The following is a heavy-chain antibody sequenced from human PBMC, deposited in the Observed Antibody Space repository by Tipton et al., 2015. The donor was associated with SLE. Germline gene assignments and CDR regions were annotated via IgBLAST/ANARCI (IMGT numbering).Heavy chain of an antibody. CDR3: SRSFTTPIYYLDY. Sequence: QLVQSGGGLAQPGRSVRLSCTASGFNFGDFAINWVRQAPGKGLEWVGFIRSKAYGGTPEYAASVRGRFTISRDDSKTIAYLQMNSLTTEDTAIYYCSRSFTTPIYYLDYWGQGTLVTVSS. V-gene: IGHV3-49*04. CDR1: GFNFGDFA. J-gene: IGHJ4*02. D-gene: IGHD1-1*01. CDR2: IRSKAYGGTP.